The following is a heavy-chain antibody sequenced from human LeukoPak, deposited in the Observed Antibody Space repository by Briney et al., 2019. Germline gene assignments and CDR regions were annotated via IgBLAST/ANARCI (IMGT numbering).Heavy chain of an antibody. Sequence: GGSLRLSCAASGFTFDDYAMHWVRQAPGKGLEWVSGISWNSGSIGYADSVKGRFTISRDNAKNSLYLQMNSLRADDTAVYYCARGGDYYYALDVWGQGTTVTVSS. J-gene: IGHJ6*02. D-gene: IGHD3-16*01. CDR2: ISWNSGSI. CDR1: GFTFDDYA. V-gene: IGHV3-9*01. CDR3: ARGGDYYYALDV.